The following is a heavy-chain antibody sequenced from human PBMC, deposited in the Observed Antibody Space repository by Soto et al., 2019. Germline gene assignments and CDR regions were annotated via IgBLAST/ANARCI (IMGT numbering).Heavy chain of an antibody. CDR3: ARGSFMITFGGVIVDYGMDV. V-gene: IGHV4-30-4*01. CDR1: GGSISSGDYY. CDR2: IYYSGST. Sequence: QVQLQESGPGLVKPSQTLSLTCTVSGGSISSGDYYWIWIRQPPGKGLEWIGYIYYSGSTYYNPSLKSRVTISVDTSKHQFSLKLSSVTAADTAVYYCARGSFMITFGGVIVDYGMDVWGQGTTVTVSS. D-gene: IGHD3-16*02. J-gene: IGHJ6*02.